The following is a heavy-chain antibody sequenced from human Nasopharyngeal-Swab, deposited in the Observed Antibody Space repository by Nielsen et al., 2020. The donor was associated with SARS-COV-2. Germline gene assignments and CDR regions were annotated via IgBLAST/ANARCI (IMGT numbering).Heavy chain of an antibody. CDR3: ARDAVGATIGFFYY. CDR2: INTNTGNP. V-gene: IGHV7-4-1*02. D-gene: IGHD1-26*01. Sequence: CVRQAPGQGLEWMGWINTNTGNPTYAQGFTGRFVFSLDTSVSTAYLQISSLKAEDTAVYYCARDAVGATIGFFYYWGQGTLVTVSS. J-gene: IGHJ4*02.